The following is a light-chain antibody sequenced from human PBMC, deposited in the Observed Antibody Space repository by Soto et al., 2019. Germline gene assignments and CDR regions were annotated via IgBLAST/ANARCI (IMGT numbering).Light chain of an antibody. Sequence: DIQMSQSPSTLSASVGDRVTITCRASQTINSWLAWYQQKPGKAPKLLIYKASSLESGVPSRFSGSGSGTEFTLTISSLQPDDFATYYCQQYRTYWTFGQGTKVEIK. CDR2: KAS. CDR3: QQYRTYWT. J-gene: IGKJ1*01. CDR1: QTINSW. V-gene: IGKV1-5*03.